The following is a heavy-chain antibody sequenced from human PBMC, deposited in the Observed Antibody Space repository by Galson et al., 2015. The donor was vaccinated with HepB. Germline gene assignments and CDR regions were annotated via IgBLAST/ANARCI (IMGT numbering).Heavy chain of an antibody. CDR2: ISSSSSTI. V-gene: IGHV3-48*02. Sequence: SLRLSCAASGFTFSSYSMNWVRQAPGKGLEWVSYISSSSSTIYYADSVKGRFTISRDNAKNSLYLQMNSLRDEDTAVYYCTKLSSAGGVFGVVTKAYFDSWGQGTLVTVSS. J-gene: IGHJ4*02. D-gene: IGHD3-3*01. CDR1: GFTFSSYS. CDR3: TKLSSAGGVFGVVTKAYFDS.